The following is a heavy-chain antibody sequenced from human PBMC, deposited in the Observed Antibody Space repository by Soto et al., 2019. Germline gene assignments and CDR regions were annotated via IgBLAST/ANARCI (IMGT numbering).Heavy chain of an antibody. D-gene: IGHD2-2*01. V-gene: IGHV1-2*04. CDR3: ARSIVLVQAARDWFRPAYYYGMDV. Sequence: ASVKVSCKASGYTFTGYYMHWVRQAPGQGLEWMGWINPNSGGTNYAQKFQGWVTMTRDTSISTAYMELSRLRSDDTAVYYCARSIVLVQAARDWFRPAYYYGMDVWG. CDR2: INPNSGGT. CDR1: GYTFTGYY. J-gene: IGHJ6*01.